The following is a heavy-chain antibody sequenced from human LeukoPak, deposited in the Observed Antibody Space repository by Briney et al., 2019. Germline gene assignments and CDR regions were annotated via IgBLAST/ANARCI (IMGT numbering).Heavy chain of an antibody. CDR2: ISSSGGST. CDR1: GLTFSNYA. V-gene: IGHV3-23*01. D-gene: IGHD5-18*01. Sequence: GGSLRLSCAASGLTFSNYAMSWVRQAPGKGLEWVSTISSSGGSTNYVDSVKGRFTISRDNSKNTLYLQMNSLRAEDTAVYYCAREARVAMDVWGQGTTVTVSS. CDR3: AREARVAMDV. J-gene: IGHJ6*02.